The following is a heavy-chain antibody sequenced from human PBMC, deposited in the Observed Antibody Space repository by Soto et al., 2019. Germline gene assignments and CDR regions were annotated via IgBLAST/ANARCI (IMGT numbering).Heavy chain of an antibody. CDR1: GRSISSYY. CDR3: ARGGYDFWSGYYGGAFDI. J-gene: IGHJ3*02. CDR2: SYYSGST. Sequence: PSETLSLTCTVSGRSISSYYWSWIRQPPGKGLEWIGYSYYSGSTNYNPSLKSRVTISVDTSKNQFSLKLSSVTAADTAVYYCARGGYDFWSGYYGGAFDIWGQGTMVT. D-gene: IGHD3-3*01. V-gene: IGHV4-59*01.